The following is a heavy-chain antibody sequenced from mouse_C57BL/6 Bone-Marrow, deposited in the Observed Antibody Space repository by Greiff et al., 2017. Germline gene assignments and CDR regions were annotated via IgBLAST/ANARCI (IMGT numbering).Heavy chain of an antibody. CDR1: GYTFTSSG. D-gene: IGHD2-2*01. Sequence: QVQLQQSGAELARPGASVKLSCKASGYTFTSSGISWVKQRTGQGLEWIGEIYPRSGNTYYNEKFKGKATLTADKSSSTAYMELRSLTSEDSAVYFCARSGGLPYAMDYWGQGTSVTVSS. V-gene: IGHV1-81*01. CDR3: ARSGGLPYAMDY. CDR2: IYPRSGNT. J-gene: IGHJ4*01.